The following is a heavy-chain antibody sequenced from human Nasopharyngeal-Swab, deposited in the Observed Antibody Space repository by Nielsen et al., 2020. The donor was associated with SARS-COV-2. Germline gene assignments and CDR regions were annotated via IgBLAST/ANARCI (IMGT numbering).Heavy chain of an antibody. J-gene: IGHJ3*02. CDR2: ISGSGGST. V-gene: IGHV3-23*01. CDR1: GGSIRSAGYF. CDR3: AKFVDTGYAFDI. Sequence: ETLSLTCTVSGGSIRSAGYFWSWVRQAPGKGLEWVSAISGSGGSTYYADSVKGRFTISRDNSKNTLYLQMNSLRAEDTAVYYCAKFVDTGYAFDIWGQGTMVTVSS. D-gene: IGHD3-10*01.